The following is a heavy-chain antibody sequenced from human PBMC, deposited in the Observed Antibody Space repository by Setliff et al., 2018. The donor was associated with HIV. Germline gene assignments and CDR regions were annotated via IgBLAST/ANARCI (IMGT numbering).Heavy chain of an antibody. Sequence: SETLSLTCAVSGGSFNTFYWSWIRQPAGEGLEWQPAGEGLALLGRIYTSGSTTYNPSHKSRVTMSIDTSKNQVSLRLTSVTAADTAIYYCARGVAAAGMLMDVWGKGTTVTVSS. J-gene: IGHJ6*03. CDR3: ARGVAAAGMLMDV. D-gene: IGHD6-13*01. V-gene: IGHV4-4*07. CDR2: IYTSGST. CDR1: GGSFNTFY.